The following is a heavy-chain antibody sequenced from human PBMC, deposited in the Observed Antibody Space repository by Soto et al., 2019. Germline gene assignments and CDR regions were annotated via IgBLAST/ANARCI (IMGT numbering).Heavy chain of an antibody. Sequence: ASVKVSCKASGGTVSNYAISWVRQAPGQGLEWLGGSLPIFGTANYAQKFQGRVAITADKSTDTVYMELTNLRSDDTAVYYCARESHDLSVVPANALGPFTWFDPWGQGTLVTVSS. CDR1: GGTVSNYA. D-gene: IGHD2-2*01. CDR2: SLPIFGTA. V-gene: IGHV1-69*06. CDR3: ARESHDLSVVPANALGPFTWFDP. J-gene: IGHJ5*02.